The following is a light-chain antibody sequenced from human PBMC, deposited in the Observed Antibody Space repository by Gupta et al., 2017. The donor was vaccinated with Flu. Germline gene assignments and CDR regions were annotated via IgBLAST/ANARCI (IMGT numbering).Light chain of an antibody. CDR3: QADDRSSDRWV. J-gene: IGLJ3*02. V-gene: IGLV3-21*03. CDR2: DDR. Sequence: GTTDMSTGVGNKVGSKSVHWYHQKPGQAPVLFVYDDRDRHSAIPERFSGSNSGTTATLTTTRVDAGDEADYYCQADDRSSDRWVFGGGTKLTGL. CDR1: KVGSKS.